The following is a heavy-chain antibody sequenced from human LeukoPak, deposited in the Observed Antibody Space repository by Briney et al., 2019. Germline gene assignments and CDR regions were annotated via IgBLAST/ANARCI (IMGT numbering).Heavy chain of an antibody. CDR2: VYYGGNT. CDR3: AREVQTQYNYYGSGSYSIYNWFDP. Sequence: PSETLSLTCSVSGGSISRSSYYWGWIRQPPGKGPEGIGSVYYGGNTYYNPSLKSRVTISVDTSKNQFSLKLSSVIAADTAVYYCAREVQTQYNYYGSGSYSIYNWFDPWGQGTLVTVSS. V-gene: IGHV4-39*07. J-gene: IGHJ5*02. D-gene: IGHD3-10*01. CDR1: GGSISRSSYY.